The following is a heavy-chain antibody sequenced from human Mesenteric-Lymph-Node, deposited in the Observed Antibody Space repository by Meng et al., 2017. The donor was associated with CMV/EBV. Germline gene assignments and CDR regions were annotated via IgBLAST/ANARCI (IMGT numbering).Heavy chain of an antibody. J-gene: IGHJ5*01. Sequence: GESLKISCAASAFTFSNYWMNWVRQVPGKGLVWVSRINTDGSTATYADSVKGRFFISRDNAKNTLYLQMDSLRAEDTAVYYCARDQAATPMGWFDSWGQGTLVTVSS. CDR3: ARDQAATPMGWFDS. V-gene: IGHV3-74*03. CDR2: INTDGSTA. D-gene: IGHD3-10*01. CDR1: AFTFSNYW.